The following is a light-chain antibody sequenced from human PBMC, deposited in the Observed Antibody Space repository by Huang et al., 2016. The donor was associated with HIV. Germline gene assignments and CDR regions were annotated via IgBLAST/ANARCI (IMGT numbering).Light chain of an antibody. CDR2: GAS. CDR3: HQYTKWPSWS. J-gene: IGKJ1*01. V-gene: IGKV3-15*01. CDR1: QSVSSN. Sequence: EIVMTQSPGTLTVSPGERATLSCRASQSVSSNLAWYQQKPGQTPMLLIYGASTRATGIPARFSGSVSGTEFTLTISILQSEDFGVYYCHQYTKWPSWSFGQGTMVEI.